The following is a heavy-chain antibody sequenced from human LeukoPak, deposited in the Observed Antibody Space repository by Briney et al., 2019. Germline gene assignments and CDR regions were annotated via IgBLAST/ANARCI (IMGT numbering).Heavy chain of an antibody. D-gene: IGHD2-15*01. Sequence: PSETLSLTCTVSGASISTYYWSWIQQPPGKGREWIVYIYYSGNTNYHPSLKSRVTMSVDTSKNQFSLKLSSVTAADTAVYYCAGVGDYCFDIWGQGTMVTVSS. V-gene: IGHV4-59*01. CDR2: IYYSGNT. CDR3: AGVGDYCFDI. CDR1: GASISTYY. J-gene: IGHJ3*02.